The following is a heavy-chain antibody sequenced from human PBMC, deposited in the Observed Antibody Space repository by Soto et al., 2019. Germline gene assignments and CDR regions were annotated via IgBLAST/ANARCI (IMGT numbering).Heavy chain of an antibody. CDR3: AKAGGDYGLDAFDI. CDR2: ISWDGGST. D-gene: IGHD4-17*01. J-gene: IGHJ3*02. V-gene: IGHV3-43D*04. CDR1: GFTFDDYA. Sequence: EAQLVESGGVVVQPGGSLRLSCAASGFTFDDYAMHWVRQAPGKGLEWVSLISWDGGSTYYADSVKGRFTISRDNSKNSLYLQMNSLRAEDTALYYCAKAGGDYGLDAFDIWGQGTMVTVSS.